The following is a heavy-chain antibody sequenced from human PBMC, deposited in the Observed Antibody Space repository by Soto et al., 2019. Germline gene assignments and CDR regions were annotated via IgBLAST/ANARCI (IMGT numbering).Heavy chain of an antibody. CDR3: ARAARLHNWFDP. D-gene: IGHD2-15*01. V-gene: IGHV4-34*01. Sequence: QVQLQQWGAGLLKPSETLSLTCAVYGGSFSGYYWSWILQPPGKGPEWIGEINHSGSTNYNPSLKSRVTISVDTSKNQFSLKLSSVTAADTAVYYCARAARLHNWFDPWGQGTLVTVSS. J-gene: IGHJ5*02. CDR2: INHSGST. CDR1: GGSFSGYY.